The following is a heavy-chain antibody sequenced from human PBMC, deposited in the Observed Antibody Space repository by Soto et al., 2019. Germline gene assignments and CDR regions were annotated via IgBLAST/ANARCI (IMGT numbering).Heavy chain of an antibody. Sequence: PGGSLRLSCAASGFTFSSYAMSWVRQAPGKGLEWVSAISGSGGSTYYADSVKGRFTISRDNSKNTLYLQMNSLRAEDTAVYYCAKSPRGYCSSTSCTYNWFDPWGQGTLVTVSS. CDR3: AKSPRGYCSSTSCTYNWFDP. CDR1: GFTFSSYA. CDR2: ISGSGGST. D-gene: IGHD2-2*01. J-gene: IGHJ5*02. V-gene: IGHV3-23*01.